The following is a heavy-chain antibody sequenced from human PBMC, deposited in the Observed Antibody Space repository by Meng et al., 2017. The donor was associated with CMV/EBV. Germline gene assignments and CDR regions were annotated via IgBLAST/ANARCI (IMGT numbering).Heavy chain of an antibody. CDR1: GYTFTSYD. Sequence: ASVKVSCKASGYTFTSYDINWVRQATGQGLEWMGWMNPNSGNTGYAQKFQGRVTMTRNTSISTAYMELSSLRSEDTAVYYCARGPEHAANDIVVAPAARTGTYYYYGMDVWGQGTTVTVSS. V-gene: IGHV1-8*01. CDR2: MNPNSGNT. CDR3: ARGPEHAANDIVVAPAARTGTYYYYGMDV. D-gene: IGHD2-2*01. J-gene: IGHJ6*02.